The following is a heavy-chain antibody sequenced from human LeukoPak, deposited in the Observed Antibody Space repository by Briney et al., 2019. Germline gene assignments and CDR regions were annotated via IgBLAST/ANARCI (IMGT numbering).Heavy chain of an antibody. Sequence: GGSLRLSCAASGFTFSSYAMSWVRQAPGKGLEWVSAISGSGGSTYYADSVKGRFTISRDNSKNTLYLQMNSLRAEDTAVYYCARDLNSGLEMVAATSPLWGQGTLVTVSS. CDR2: ISGSGGST. D-gene: IGHD2-15*01. CDR3: ARDLNSGLEMVAATSPL. CDR1: GFTFSSYA. J-gene: IGHJ4*02. V-gene: IGHV3-23*01.